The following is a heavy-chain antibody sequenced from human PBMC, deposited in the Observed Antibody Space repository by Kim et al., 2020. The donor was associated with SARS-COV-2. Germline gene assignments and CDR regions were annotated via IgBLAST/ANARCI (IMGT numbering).Heavy chain of an antibody. Sequence: STYYLDSVRGLFTISRDNSKTTLYLQMNSLRAEDTALYYCAKGGQGDFDIWGQGTMVTVSS. CDR3: AKGGQGDFDI. D-gene: IGHD2-21*01. CDR2: ST. V-gene: IGHV3-23*05. J-gene: IGHJ3*02.